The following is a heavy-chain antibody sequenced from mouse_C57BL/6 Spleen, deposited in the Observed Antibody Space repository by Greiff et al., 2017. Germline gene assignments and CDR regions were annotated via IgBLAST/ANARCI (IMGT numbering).Heavy chain of an antibody. J-gene: IGHJ2*01. CDR3: TSYYGYGDY. D-gene: IGHD2-2*01. CDR1: GYAFSSYW. Sequence: LVECGAELVKPGATVKISCKSSGYAFSSYWMNWVKQRPGKGLEWIGQIYPGDGDTYYNGKFKGKATLTADKSSSTAYMRLSSLTSEDSAVYFCTSYYGYGDYRGQGTTLTVSS. V-gene: IGHV1-80*01. CDR2: IYPGDGDT.